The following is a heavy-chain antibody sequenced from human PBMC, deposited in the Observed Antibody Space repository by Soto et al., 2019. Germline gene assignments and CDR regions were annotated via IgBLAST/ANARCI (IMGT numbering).Heavy chain of an antibody. D-gene: IGHD6-19*01. Sequence: EVQLLESGGDLVQPGGSLRLSCAATGFSFSTFAMSWVRQAPGKGLEWVSAISGDGSTTYYVDSVKGRFTISRDNSRNTLYLQMNSLRVEDTALYYCAKEPLAQGRGWYADNWGQGTLVTVSS. V-gene: IGHV3-23*01. J-gene: IGHJ4*02. CDR1: GFSFSTFA. CDR3: AKEPLAQGRGWYADN. CDR2: ISGDGSTT.